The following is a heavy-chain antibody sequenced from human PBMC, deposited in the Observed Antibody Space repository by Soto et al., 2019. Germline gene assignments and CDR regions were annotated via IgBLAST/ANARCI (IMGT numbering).Heavy chain of an antibody. CDR2: ISYDGNYI. CDR3: AKGILSATIGPYAMDV. V-gene: IGHV3-30*18. D-gene: IGHD3-16*01. J-gene: IGHJ6*02. CDR1: GFAFSSYA. Sequence: RLGGSLRLSCEASGFAFSSYAMHWVRQAPGKGLEWVGVISYDGNYIYYVDSVKGRFTISRDNSKNTLYVQVNSLRPEDTAVYYCAKGILSATIGPYAMDVWGQGTTVTVSS.